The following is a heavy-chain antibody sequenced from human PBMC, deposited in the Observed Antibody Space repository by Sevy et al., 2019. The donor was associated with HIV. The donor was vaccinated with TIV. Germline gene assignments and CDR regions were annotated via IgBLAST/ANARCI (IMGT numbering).Heavy chain of an antibody. CDR2: IWHDGTKK. J-gene: IGHJ4*02. CDR3: VRVTPDEDGTTLDS. D-gene: IGHD4-4*01. Sequence: GGSLRLSCAASGFIFSNFGINWVRQAPGKGLEWVAIIWHDGTKKHYLESVKGRFTISRDNCKNTVYLQMNSLRVEDSGTYYCVRVTPDEDGTTLDSWGLGTLVTVSS. V-gene: IGHV3-33*01. CDR1: GFIFSNFG.